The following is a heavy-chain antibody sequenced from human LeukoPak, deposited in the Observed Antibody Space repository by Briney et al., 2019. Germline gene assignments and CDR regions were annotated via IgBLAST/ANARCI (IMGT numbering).Heavy chain of an antibody. CDR2: IYYSGST. Sequence: PSQTLSLTCTVSGGSISSYYWSWIRHPPRKGLEWIGYIYYSGSTNYNPSLKSRVTISVDTPKNQFSLKLSSVTAADTAVYYCARTYDFWSGPRFDYWGQGTLVTVSS. J-gene: IGHJ4*02. D-gene: IGHD3-3*01. CDR1: GGSISSYY. CDR3: ARTYDFWSGPRFDY. V-gene: IGHV4-59*01.